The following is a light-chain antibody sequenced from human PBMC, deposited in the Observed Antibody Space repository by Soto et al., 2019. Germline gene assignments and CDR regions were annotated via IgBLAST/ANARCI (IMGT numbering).Light chain of an antibody. J-gene: IGKJ1*01. V-gene: IGKV4-1*01. CDR3: QQYYSPPWT. CDR1: QSVLFSSNNKNY. CDR2: WAS. Sequence: IVMTQSPDSLAVSLGERATINCKSSQSVLFSSNNKNYLAWYQQKPGQSPKLLIYWASTRESGVPDRFSGSGSGTDFTLTISSLQAADVAVYFCQQYYSPPWTFGPGTKV.